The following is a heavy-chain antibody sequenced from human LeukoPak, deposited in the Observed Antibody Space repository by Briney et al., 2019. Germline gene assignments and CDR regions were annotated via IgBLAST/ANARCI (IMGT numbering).Heavy chain of an antibody. CDR2: ISPSGSSV. Sequence: PGGSLRLSCEASGFIFSAYEFNWVRQAPGKRLEWVSYISPSGSSVYYADSVKGRFTISRDDAKNSVYLQMNSLKAEDTALYYCARETSHCGGDCYDYWGQGALVTVSS. D-gene: IGHD2-21*02. J-gene: IGHJ4*02. CDR1: GFIFSAYE. CDR3: ARETSHCGGDCYDY. V-gene: IGHV3-48*03.